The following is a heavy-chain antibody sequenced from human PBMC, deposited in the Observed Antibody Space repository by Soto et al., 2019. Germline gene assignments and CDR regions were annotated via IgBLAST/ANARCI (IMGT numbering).Heavy chain of an antibody. CDR3: ARETIAARSSLYY. J-gene: IGHJ4*02. CDR2: IWYDGSNK. Sequence: GSLRLSCAASGFTFSSYGMHWVRQAPGKGLEWVAVIWYDGSNKYYADSVKGRFTISRDNSKNTLYLQMNSLRAEDTAVYYCARETIAARSSLYYWGQGTLVTVSS. D-gene: IGHD6-6*01. CDR1: GFTFSSYG. V-gene: IGHV3-33*01.